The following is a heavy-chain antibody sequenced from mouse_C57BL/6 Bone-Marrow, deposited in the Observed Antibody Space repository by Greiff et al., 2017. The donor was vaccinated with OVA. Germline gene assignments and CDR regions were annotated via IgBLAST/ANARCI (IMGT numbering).Heavy chain of an antibody. CDR3: ARPDYDLYYAMDY. J-gene: IGHJ4*01. V-gene: IGHV3-6*01. Sequence: EVQVVESGPGLVKPSQSLSLTCSVTGYSITSCYYWNWIRQLPGNKLEWMGYISYDGSNNYNPSLKNRISITRDTSKNQFILKLNSVTTEDTATYYCARPDYDLYYAMDYWGQGTSVTVSS. D-gene: IGHD2-4*01. CDR2: ISYDGSN. CDR1: GYSITSCYY.